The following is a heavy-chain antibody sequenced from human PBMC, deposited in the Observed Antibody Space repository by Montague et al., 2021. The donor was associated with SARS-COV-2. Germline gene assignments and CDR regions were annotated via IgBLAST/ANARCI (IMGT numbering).Heavy chain of an antibody. CDR1: GGSISDYY. CDR3: SRGTGYDYYFDC. J-gene: IGHJ4*02. Sequence: SETLSLTCSVSGGSISDYYWNWIRQPPVKGLESIGYIYYNTGTTNYNPSLQSRVTISLDTSKNPFSLNLRSVTAADTALYFCSRGTGYDYYFDCWGLGTLGTVSS. D-gene: IGHD5-12*01. CDR2: IYYNTGTT. V-gene: IGHV4-59*01.